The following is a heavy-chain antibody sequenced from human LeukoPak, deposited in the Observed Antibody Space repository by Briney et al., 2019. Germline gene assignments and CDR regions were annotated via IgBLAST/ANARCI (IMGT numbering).Heavy chain of an antibody. V-gene: IGHV3-23*01. CDR1: GFTFSDYY. CDR2: ISGSGGST. D-gene: IGHD3-22*01. Sequence: GGSLRLSCAASGFTFSDYYMSWVRQAPGKGLEWVSAISGSGGSTYYADSVKGRFTISRDNSKNTLYLQMNSLRAEDTAVYYCAKAPQYYYDSSGYGAFDIWGQGTMVTVSS. CDR3: AKAPQYYYDSSGYGAFDI. J-gene: IGHJ3*02.